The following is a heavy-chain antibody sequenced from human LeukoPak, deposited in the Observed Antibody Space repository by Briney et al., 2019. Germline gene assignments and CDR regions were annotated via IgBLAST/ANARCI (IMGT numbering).Heavy chain of an antibody. J-gene: IGHJ3*02. CDR3: AKKLHIVVVPAAILADAFDI. CDR1: GFTFSSYG. V-gene: IGHV3-30*02. Sequence: GGSLRLSCAASGFTFSSYGMHWVRQAPGKGLEWVAFIRYDGSNKYYADSVKGRFTISRDNSKNTLYLQMNSLRAEDTAVYYCAKKLHIVVVPAAILADAFDIWGQGTMVTVSS. CDR2: IRYDGSNK. D-gene: IGHD2-2*02.